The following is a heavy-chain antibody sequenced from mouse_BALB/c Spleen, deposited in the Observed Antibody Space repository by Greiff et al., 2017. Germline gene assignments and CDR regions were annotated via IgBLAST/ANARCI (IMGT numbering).Heavy chain of an antibody. V-gene: IGHV5-17*02. J-gene: IGHJ1*01. CDR3: ARDIWLRRYWYFDV. Sequence: EVQRVESGGGLVQPGGSRKLSCAASGFTFSSFGMHWVRQAPEKGLEWVAYISSGSSTIYYADTVKGRFTISRDNPKNTLFLQMTSLRSEDTAMYYCARDIWLRRYWYFDVWGAGTTVTVSS. D-gene: IGHD2-2*01. CDR2: ISSGSSTI. CDR1: GFTFSSFG.